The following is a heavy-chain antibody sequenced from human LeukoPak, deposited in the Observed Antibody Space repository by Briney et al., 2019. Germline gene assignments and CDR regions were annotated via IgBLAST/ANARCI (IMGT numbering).Heavy chain of an antibody. V-gene: IGHV1-8*01. CDR3: AKDLNYDFLTGPFDY. J-gene: IGHJ4*02. CDR2: MNPNSGNT. CDR1: GYTFTSYD. D-gene: IGHD3-9*01. Sequence: ASVKVSCKASGYTFTSYDINWVRQATGQGLEWMGWMNPNSGNTGYAQKFQGRVTMTRNTSISTAYMELSSLRSEDTALYYCAKDLNYDFLTGPFDYWGQGTLVTVSS.